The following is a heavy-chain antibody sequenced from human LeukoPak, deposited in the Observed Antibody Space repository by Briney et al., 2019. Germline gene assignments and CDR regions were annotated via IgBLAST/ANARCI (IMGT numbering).Heavy chain of an antibody. D-gene: IGHD3-3*01. V-gene: IGHV3-23*03. CDR2: VNSVDLST. CDR3: AKSNGDYTDESGWRGPGDF. Sequence: GGSPRDSRVPSGFTFSHYTMNWVRQPPGRGLEWVSSVNSVDLSTSYADSVRGRFTISRAKSKGTLHLQMDSLRAEDTAVYYCAKSNGDYTDESGWRGPGDFWGRGSLVTVSS. CDR1: GFTFSHYT. J-gene: IGHJ4*02.